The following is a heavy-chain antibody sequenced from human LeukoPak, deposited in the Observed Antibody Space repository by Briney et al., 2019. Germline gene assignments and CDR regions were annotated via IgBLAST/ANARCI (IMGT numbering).Heavy chain of an antibody. D-gene: IGHD3-22*01. J-gene: IGHJ3*02. V-gene: IGHV1-8*02. CDR3: ARGRGGLYYYDSSGYNAFDI. Sequence: ASVKVTCKASGRTFSSYAISWVRQAPGQGLEWMGWMNPNSGNTGYAQKFQGRVTMTRNTSISTAYMELSSLRSEDTAVYYCARGRGGLYYYDSSGYNAFDIWGQGTMVTVSS. CDR2: MNPNSGNT. CDR1: GRTFSSYA.